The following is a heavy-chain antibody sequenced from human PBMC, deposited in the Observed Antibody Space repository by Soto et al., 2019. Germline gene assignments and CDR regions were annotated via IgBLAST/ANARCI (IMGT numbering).Heavy chain of an antibody. D-gene: IGHD2-15*01. J-gene: IGHJ4*02. CDR2: IYYSGST. CDR3: ASERWLLGNYY. V-gene: IGHV4-61*01. CDR1: GGSVSSGSYY. Sequence: QVQLQESGPGLVKPSETLSLTCTVSGGSVSSGSYYWSWIRQPPGKGLEWIGYIYYSGSTNYNPYMKRRVIIAVYTAKNQFSLELSSVTAADTAVYCCASERWLLGNYYWGQGTLGPVSS.